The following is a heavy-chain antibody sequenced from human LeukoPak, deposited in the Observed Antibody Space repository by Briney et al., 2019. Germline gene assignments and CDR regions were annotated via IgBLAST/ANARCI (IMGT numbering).Heavy chain of an antibody. V-gene: IGHV3-11*01. CDR2: ISSSASTI. Sequence: GGSLRLSCAASGFTFSDYYMSWIRQPPGKGLEWVSYISSSASTIYYADSVKGRFTISKDNAENSLYLQMNSLRAEDTAVYYCAKDHQEGYLNAFDIWGQGTMVAVSS. CDR3: AKDHQEGYLNAFDI. D-gene: IGHD5-12*01. J-gene: IGHJ3*02. CDR1: GFTFSDYY.